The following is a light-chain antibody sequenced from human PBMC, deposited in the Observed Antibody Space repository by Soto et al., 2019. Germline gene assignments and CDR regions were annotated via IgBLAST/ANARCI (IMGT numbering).Light chain of an antibody. CDR3: QMSYSRSTSA. CDR2: GAS. J-gene: IGKJ3*01. Sequence: DMQMTQSPSSLSASVGDRVTITCRASQSINKNLNWFQQKPGKAPKLLIYGASNLHSGDPSRFSGSGSGTDFTLTISSLQPEDFATYYCQMSYSRSTSAFGPGTKVDIK. CDR1: QSINKN. V-gene: IGKV1-39*01.